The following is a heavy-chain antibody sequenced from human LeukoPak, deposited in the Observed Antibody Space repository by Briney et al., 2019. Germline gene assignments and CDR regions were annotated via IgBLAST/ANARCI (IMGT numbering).Heavy chain of an antibody. CDR2: IYSGGST. CDR1: GFTVSSNY. Sequence: GGSLRLSCAASGFTVSSNYMSWVRQAPGKGLEWVSVIYSGGSTYYADSVKGRFTISRDNSKNTLYLQMNSLRAEDTALYYCAKDISRKAVAGTKYAFDIWGQGTMVTVSS. D-gene: IGHD6-19*01. J-gene: IGHJ3*02. V-gene: IGHV3-53*05. CDR3: AKDISRKAVAGTKYAFDI.